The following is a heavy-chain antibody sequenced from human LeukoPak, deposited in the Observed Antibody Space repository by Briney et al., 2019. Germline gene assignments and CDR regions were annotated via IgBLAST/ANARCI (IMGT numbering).Heavy chain of an antibody. CDR2: INHSGST. V-gene: IGHV4-34*01. CDR1: GGSFSGYY. Sequence: SETLSLTCAVYGGSFSGYYWSWIRQPPGKGLEWIGEINHSGSTNYNPSLKSRVTISVDTSKNQFSLKLSSVTAADTAVYYCARDRSPEHYYDSSHWDYYYGMDVWGQGTTVTVSS. J-gene: IGHJ6*02. CDR3: ARDRSPEHYYDSSHWDYYYGMDV. D-gene: IGHD3-22*01.